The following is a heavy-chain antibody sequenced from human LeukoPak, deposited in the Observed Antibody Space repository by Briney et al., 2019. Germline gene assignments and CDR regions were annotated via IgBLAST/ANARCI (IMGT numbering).Heavy chain of an antibody. CDR1: GGSISSYY. Sequence: SETLSLTCTVSGGSISSYYWSWIRQPAGKGLEWIGRIYTSGSTNYIPSLKSRVTISVDKSKNQFSLKLSSVTAADTAVYYCARDSTSCYGAGCYNWFDPWGQGTLVTVSS. J-gene: IGHJ5*02. D-gene: IGHD2-2*01. V-gene: IGHV4-4*07. CDR3: ARDSTSCYGAGCYNWFDP. CDR2: IYTSGST.